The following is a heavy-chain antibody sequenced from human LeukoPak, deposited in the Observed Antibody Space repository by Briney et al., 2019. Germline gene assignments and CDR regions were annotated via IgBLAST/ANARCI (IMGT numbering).Heavy chain of an antibody. CDR3: VRGGYCSRTTCYPYDNWFDP. J-gene: IGHJ5*02. Sequence: PGGSLRLSCAASGFTFSSHSMNWVRQAPGKGLEWVSYISSGGSTIYYADSVKGRFTISRDNAKNSLYLQMNSLRAEDTAVYYCVRGGYCSRTTCYPYDNWFDPWGQGSLVTVSS. D-gene: IGHD2-2*01. V-gene: IGHV3-48*01. CDR1: GFTFSSHS. CDR2: ISSGGSTI.